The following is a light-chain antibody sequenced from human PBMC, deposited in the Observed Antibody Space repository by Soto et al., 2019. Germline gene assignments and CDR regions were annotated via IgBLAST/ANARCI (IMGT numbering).Light chain of an antibody. V-gene: IGKV3-11*01. J-gene: IGKJ5*01. CDR1: QSVTNY. CDR2: ETI. CDR3: QHRSHRLIT. Sequence: EIVLTQSPATLSLSPGERATLSCRASQSVTNYLAWYQQKAGQAPRLLIYETIHRATGIPARFSGSGSGTDFTLTISSLEPEDFAVYYCQHRSHRLITFGQGTRLEIK.